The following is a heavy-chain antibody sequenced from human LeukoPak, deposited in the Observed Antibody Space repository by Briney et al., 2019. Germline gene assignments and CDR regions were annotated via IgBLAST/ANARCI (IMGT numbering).Heavy chain of an antibody. Sequence: GGSLRLSCAASGFTFSSYSMNWVRQAPGKGLEWVSSISSSSSYIYYADSVKGRFTISRDNAKNSLYLQMTSLRAEDTAVYYCARDYSSPNWFDPWGQGTLVTVSS. CDR2: ISSSSSYI. V-gene: IGHV3-21*01. J-gene: IGHJ5*02. CDR1: GFTFSSYS. D-gene: IGHD6-13*01. CDR3: ARDYSSPNWFDP.